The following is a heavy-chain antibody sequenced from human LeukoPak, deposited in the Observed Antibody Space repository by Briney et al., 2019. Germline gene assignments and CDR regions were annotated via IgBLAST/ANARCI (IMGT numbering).Heavy chain of an antibody. V-gene: IGHV4-4*07. J-gene: IGHJ4*02. D-gene: IGHD1-26*01. Sequence: SEALSLTCTVSGASISSYYWNWIRQPAGKGLEWIGRIYITGSTNYTPSLKSRVTISVDTSKNQLSLKLSSVTAADTAVYYCARDLGGIYFDYWGQGTLVTVSS. CDR2: IYITGST. CDR3: ARDLGGIYFDY. CDR1: GASISSYY.